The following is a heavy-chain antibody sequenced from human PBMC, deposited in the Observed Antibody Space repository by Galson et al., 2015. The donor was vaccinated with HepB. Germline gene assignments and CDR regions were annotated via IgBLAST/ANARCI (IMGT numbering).Heavy chain of an antibody. CDR2: IKSNAAGGTT. Sequence: SLRLSCAASGFTFTDAWMTWLRQTPGKGLEWVGRIKSNAAGGTTDYAAPVRGRFTISRDDSKNTVYLQMISLKSEDTAMYYCTGHKPWDWFDPWGQGTLVIVSS. V-gene: IGHV3-15*01. D-gene: IGHD7-27*01. CDR3: TGHKPWDWFDP. J-gene: IGHJ5*02. CDR1: GFTFTDAW.